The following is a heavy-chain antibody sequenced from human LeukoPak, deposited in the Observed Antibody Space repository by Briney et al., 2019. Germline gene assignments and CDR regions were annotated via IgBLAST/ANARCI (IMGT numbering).Heavy chain of an antibody. CDR2: IYHSGST. CDR1: GGSISSSNW. J-gene: IGHJ2*01. V-gene: IGHV4-4*02. CDR3: ARVWGDSSGYYWYFDL. Sequence: SETQSLTCAVSGGSISSSNWCSWVRQPPGKGLEWIGEIYHSGSTNYNPSLKSRVTISVDKSKNQFSLKLSSVTAADTAVYYCARVWGDSSGYYWYFDLWGRGTLVTVSS. D-gene: IGHD6-19*01.